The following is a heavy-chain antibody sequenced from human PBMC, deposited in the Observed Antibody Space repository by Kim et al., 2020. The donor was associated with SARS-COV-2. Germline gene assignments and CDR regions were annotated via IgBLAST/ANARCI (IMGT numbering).Heavy chain of an antibody. D-gene: IGHD3-10*01. CDR2: ISDTGSHK. Sequence: GGSLRLSCTASGFTFTNFFMNWIRQAPGKGPEWLSYISDTGSHKLYADSVKGRFTISRDNARNLVYLQMNSLRAEDTAVYYCARDVEGGRGYGFWGPGTPVTVSS. CDR1: GFTFTNFF. J-gene: IGHJ4*02. V-gene: IGHV3-11*04. CDR3: ARDVEGGRGYGF.